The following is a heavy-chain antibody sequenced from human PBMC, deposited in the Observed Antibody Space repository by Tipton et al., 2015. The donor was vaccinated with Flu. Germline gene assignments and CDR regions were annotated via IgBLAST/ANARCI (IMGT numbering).Heavy chain of an antibody. CDR3: ARRDCAGGICYSRVYDAFDI. D-gene: IGHD2-8*02. CDR1: GYSISSGYY. CDR2: IYHSGST. V-gene: IGHV4-38-2*02. J-gene: IGHJ3*02. Sequence: TLSLTCTVSGYSISSGYYWGWIRQPPGKGLEWIGSIYHSGSTYYNPSLKSRVTISVDTSKNQFSLKLGSVTAGDTAVYYCARRDCAGGICYSRVYDAFDIWGQGTLVTVSS.